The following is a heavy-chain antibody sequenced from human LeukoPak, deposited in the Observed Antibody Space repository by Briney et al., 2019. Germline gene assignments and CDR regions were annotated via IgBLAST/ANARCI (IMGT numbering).Heavy chain of an antibody. CDR3: ARGWASSWYYFDF. J-gene: IGHJ4*02. D-gene: IGHD2-2*01. V-gene: IGHV4-59*02. CDR2: TYDSGSS. CDR1: GGSVRNYY. Sequence: SETLSLTCAVSGGSVRNYYWSWIRDPPGKGLEWIGYTYDSGSSRYNPSLRSRVSISIGTSKNQFSLNLSSVTAADTAVYYCARGWASSWYYFDFWGQGALVTVSS.